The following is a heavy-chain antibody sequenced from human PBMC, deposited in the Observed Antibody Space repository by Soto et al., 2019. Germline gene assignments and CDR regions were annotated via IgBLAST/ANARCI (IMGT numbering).Heavy chain of an antibody. CDR2: IIPIFGTA. J-gene: IGHJ6*02. D-gene: IGHD2-2*01. V-gene: IGHV1-69*13. CDR3: ARGPKRYCSSTSCSNYYYYYYGMDA. Sequence: SVKVSCKASGGTFSSYAISWVRQAPGQGLEWMGGIIPIFGTANYAQKFQGRVTITADESTSTAYMELSSLRSEDTAVYYCARGPKRYCSSTSCSNYYYYYYGMDAWGQGTTVTVSS. CDR1: GGTFSSYA.